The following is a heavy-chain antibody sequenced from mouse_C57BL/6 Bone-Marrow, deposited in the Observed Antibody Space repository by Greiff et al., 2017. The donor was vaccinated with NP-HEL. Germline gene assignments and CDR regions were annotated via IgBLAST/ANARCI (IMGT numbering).Heavy chain of an antibody. CDR3: ARDSYYYGSSHWYFDV. J-gene: IGHJ1*03. CDR2: IDPSDSYT. D-gene: IGHD1-1*01. CDR1: GYTFTSYW. V-gene: IGHV1-69*01. Sequence: QVQLQQPGAELVMPGASVKLSCKASGYTFTSYWMHWVKQRPGQGLEWIGEIDPSDSYTNYNQKFKGKSTLTVDNSSSTAYMQLSSLTSEDSAVYYCARDSYYYGSSHWYFDVWGTGTTVTVSS.